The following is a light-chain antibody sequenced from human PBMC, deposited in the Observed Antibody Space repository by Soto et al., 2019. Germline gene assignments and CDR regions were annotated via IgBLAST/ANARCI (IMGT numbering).Light chain of an antibody. CDR3: QQYYSYPWK. CDR1: QSISSW. V-gene: IGKV1-5*03. Sequence: DIQMIQSPSTLSASVGDRVTITCPAGQSISSWLDWYQQKPGKAPKGLIYKASTLESGAPSRFSGSGSETEFTLTISSLQTDDFATYYCQQYYSYPWKFGQGTKVDIK. CDR2: KAS. J-gene: IGKJ1*01.